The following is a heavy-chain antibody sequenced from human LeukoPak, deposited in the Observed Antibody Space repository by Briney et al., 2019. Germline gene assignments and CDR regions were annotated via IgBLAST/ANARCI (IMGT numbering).Heavy chain of an antibody. D-gene: IGHD2-21*01. CDR1: GFTFSSYA. J-gene: IGHJ4*02. V-gene: IGHV3-23*01. Sequence: GGSLRPSCAASGFTFSSYAMSWVRQAPGKGLEWVSTISGSGGSTYYADSVKGRFTISRDNSKNTLYLQMNSLRAEDTAVYYCAKGTYYPNYYFDYWGLGTLVTVSS. CDR3: AKGTYYPNYYFDY. CDR2: ISGSGGST.